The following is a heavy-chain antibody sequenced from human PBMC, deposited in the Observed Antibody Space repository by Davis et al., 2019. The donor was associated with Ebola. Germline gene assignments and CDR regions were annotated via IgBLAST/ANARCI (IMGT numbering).Heavy chain of an antibody. V-gene: IGHV1-18*01. CDR1: GYTFTSYG. CDR3: AGGTMVRGVYYYGMDV. D-gene: IGHD3-10*01. CDR2: ISAYNGNT. J-gene: IGHJ6*02. Sequence: AASVKVSCKASGYTFTSYGISWVRQAPGQGLEWMGWISAYNGNTNYAQKLQGRVTMTTDTSTSTAYIELRSLRSDDTAVYYCAGGTMVRGVYYYGMDVWGQGTTVTVPS.